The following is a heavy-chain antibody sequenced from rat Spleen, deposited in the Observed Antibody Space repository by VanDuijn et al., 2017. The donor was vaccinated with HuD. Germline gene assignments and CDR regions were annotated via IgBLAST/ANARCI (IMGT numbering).Heavy chain of an antibody. Sequence: EVQLVESDGGLVQPGRSLKLSCAASGFTFSDYYMAWVRQAPTKGLEWVATISYDGSSTYYRDSVKGRFTISRDNAKSTLYLQMDSLRSEDTATYYCARRGYRYNYFDYWGQGVMVTVSS. CDR3: ARRGYRYNYFDY. D-gene: IGHD1-5*01. J-gene: IGHJ2*01. CDR2: ISYDGSST. V-gene: IGHV5-29*01. CDR1: GFTFSDYY.